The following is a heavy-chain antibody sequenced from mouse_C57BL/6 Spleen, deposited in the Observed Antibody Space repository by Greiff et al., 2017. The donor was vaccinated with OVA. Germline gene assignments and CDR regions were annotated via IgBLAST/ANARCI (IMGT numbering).Heavy chain of an antibody. D-gene: IGHD1-1*01. CDR1: GYTFTSYW. J-gene: IGHJ1*03. CDR2: IHPNSGST. V-gene: IGHV1-64*01. CDR3: ARITTVVALRYFDV. Sequence: QVQLKQPGAELVKPGASVKLSCKASGYTFTSYWMHWVKQRPGQGLEWIGMIHPNSGSTNYNEKFKSKATLTVDKSSSTAYMQLSSLTSEDSAVYYGARITTVVALRYFDVWGTGTTVTVSS.